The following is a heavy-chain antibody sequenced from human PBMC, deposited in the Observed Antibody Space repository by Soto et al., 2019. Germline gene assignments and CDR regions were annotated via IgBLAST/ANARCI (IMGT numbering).Heavy chain of an antibody. Sequence: ASVKVSCKASGYTFTSYGISWVRQAPGQGLEWMGWISAYNGNTNYAQKLQGRVTMTTDTSTSTAYIELRSLRSDDTAVYYCARYNWNYRYYYYGMDVWGQGTTVTVSS. CDR1: GYTFTSYG. CDR2: ISAYNGNT. CDR3: ARYNWNYRYYYYGMDV. V-gene: IGHV1-18*04. J-gene: IGHJ6*02. D-gene: IGHD1-7*01.